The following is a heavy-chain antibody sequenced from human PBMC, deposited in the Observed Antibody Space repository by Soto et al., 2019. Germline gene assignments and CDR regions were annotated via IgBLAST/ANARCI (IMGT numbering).Heavy chain of an antibody. D-gene: IGHD3-10*01. J-gene: IGHJ3*02. CDR1: GFTFSSYW. Sequence: PGGTLRLSCAASGFTFSSYWLTWVRQAPGKGLEWVGNIKQDGSEKFYVDSVKGRFTISRDNAKNSLYMQMNSMGAEATAVYYCARGAGSYFRRVVGAFDIWGQGTMVTVSS. CDR3: ARGAGSYFRRVVGAFDI. V-gene: IGHV3-7*04. CDR2: IKQDGSEK.